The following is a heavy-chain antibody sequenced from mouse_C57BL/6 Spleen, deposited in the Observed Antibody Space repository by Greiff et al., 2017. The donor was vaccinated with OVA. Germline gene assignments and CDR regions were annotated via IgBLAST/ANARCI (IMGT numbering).Heavy chain of an antibody. CDR2: IRLKSDNYAT. CDR3: TGSGYYGDY. J-gene: IGHJ2*01. CDR1: GFTFSNYW. V-gene: IGHV6-3*01. D-gene: IGHD2-3*01. Sequence: EVKLMESGGGLVQPGGSMKLSCVASGFTFSNYWMNWVRQSPEKGLEWVAQIRLKSDNYATHYAESVKGRFTISRDDSKSSVYLQMNNLRAEDTGIYYCTGSGYYGDYWGQGTTLTVSS.